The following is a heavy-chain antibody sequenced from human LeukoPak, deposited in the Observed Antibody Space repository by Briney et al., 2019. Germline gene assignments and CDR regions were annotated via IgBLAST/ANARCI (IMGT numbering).Heavy chain of an antibody. V-gene: IGHV3-23*01. J-gene: IGHJ4*02. CDR2: ISGSGGST. CDR3: AKDKSYFDY. CDR1: GFTFISYA. Sequence: PRGSLRLSCAAPGFTFISYAMSWVRQAPGKRLEWVSAISGSGGSTYCAYSVKGRFTISRDNSKNTLYLQMNSLRAEDTAVYYCAKDKSYFDYWGEGTLVTVSS.